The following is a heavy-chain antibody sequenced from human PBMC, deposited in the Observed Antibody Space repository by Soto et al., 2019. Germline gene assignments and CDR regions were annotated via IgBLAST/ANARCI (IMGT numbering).Heavy chain of an antibody. V-gene: IGHV5-10-1*01. J-gene: IGHJ6*02. CDR3: ARRGSSYGYHYYGMDV. CDR2: IDPSDSYT. CDR1: GCSFTSYW. D-gene: IGHD5-18*01. Sequence: PGESLKISCKGSGCSFTSYWISWVRQMPGKGLEWMGRIDPSDSYTNYSPSFQGHVTISADKSISTAYLQWSSLKASDTAMYYCARRGSSYGYHYYGMDVWGQGTTVTVSS.